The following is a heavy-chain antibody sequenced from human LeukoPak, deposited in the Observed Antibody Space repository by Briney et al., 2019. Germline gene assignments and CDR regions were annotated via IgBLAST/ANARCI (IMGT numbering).Heavy chain of an antibody. V-gene: IGHV3-33*08. CDR2: IWYDGSNK. D-gene: IGHD3-22*01. J-gene: IGHJ4*02. CDR1: GFTFSSYW. Sequence: PGGSLRLSCAASGFTFSSYWMSWVRQAPGKGLEWVAVIWYDGSNKYYADSVKGRFTISRDNSKNTLYLQMNSLRAEDTAVYYCARDSIYDSSGYYMPLDYWGQGTLVTVSS. CDR3: ARDSIYDSSGYYMPLDY.